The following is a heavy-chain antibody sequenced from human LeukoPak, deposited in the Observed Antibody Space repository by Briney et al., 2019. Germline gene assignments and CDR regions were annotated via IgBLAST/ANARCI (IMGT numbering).Heavy chain of an antibody. J-gene: IGHJ4*02. CDR2: INLDGSGR. Sequence: GGSLRLSCAASGFTFSNSWMSWVRQAPGKRLEWVAEINLDGSGRYYVDSVRGRFTISRDNAKNSVFLQLNSLRAEDTAVYYCASPSYEYSSSKVLVYWGQGTLVTVSS. V-gene: IGHV3-7*01. CDR3: ASPSYEYSSSKVLVY. D-gene: IGHD6-6*01. CDR1: GFTFSNSW.